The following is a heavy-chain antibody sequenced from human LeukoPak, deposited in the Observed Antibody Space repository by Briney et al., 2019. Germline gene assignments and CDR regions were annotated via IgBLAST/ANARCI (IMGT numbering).Heavy chain of an antibody. J-gene: IGHJ4*02. CDR2: LYYSGNT. D-gene: IGHD6-13*01. Sequence: SETLSLTCTVSGGSISRSSYYWGWIRQPPGKGLEWIGSLYYSGNTYYSPSLKSRVTISVDMSTNQFSLRLSSVTAADTAVYYCARQGGGFSNDYWGQGTLVTVSS. CDR1: GGSISRSSYY. CDR3: ARQGGGFSNDY. V-gene: IGHV4-39*01.